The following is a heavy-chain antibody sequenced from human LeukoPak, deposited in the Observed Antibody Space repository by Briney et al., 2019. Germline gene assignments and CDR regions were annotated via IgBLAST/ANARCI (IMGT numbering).Heavy chain of an antibody. Sequence: PSETLSLTCAVSGYSLSSSYYWGWTRQPPGKGLEWIGSIYHSGSTYYNPSLKSRVTISVDTSKNQFSLRLSSVTAADTAVYYCARGVAVVANWFDPWGQGTLVIVSS. CDR3: ARGVAVVANWFDP. J-gene: IGHJ5*02. CDR1: GYSLSSSYY. D-gene: IGHD3-22*01. CDR2: IYHSGST. V-gene: IGHV4-38-2*01.